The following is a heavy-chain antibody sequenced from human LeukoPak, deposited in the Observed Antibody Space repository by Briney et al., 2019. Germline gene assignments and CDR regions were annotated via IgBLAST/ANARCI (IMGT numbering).Heavy chain of an antibody. CDR1: GGSFSSHY. CDR3: ARDPTTVTKGLDI. CDR2: ISYIGST. D-gene: IGHD4-17*01. V-gene: IGHV4-59*11. Sequence: SETLSLTCTVSGGSFSSHYWSWIRQPPGKGLEWIGYISYIGSTNYNPSLRSRVTISVDASKNQFSLKLSSVTAADTAVYYCARDPTTVTKGLDIWGQGTMVTVSS. J-gene: IGHJ3*02.